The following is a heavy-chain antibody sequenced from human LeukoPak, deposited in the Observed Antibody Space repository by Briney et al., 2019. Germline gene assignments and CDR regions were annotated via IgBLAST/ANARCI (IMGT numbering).Heavy chain of an antibody. CDR1: GGSISSYD. Sequence: LSLTCTVSGGSISSYDWSWVRQAPGKGLEWVTNIQQGGSEKYYVDSVKGRFTISRDNAKNSLFLQMNSLRAEDTAVYYCARCHSSSSGDYWGQGTLVTVSS. D-gene: IGHD6-6*01. J-gene: IGHJ4*02. V-gene: IGHV3-7*05. CDR3: ARCHSSSSGDY. CDR2: IQQGGSEK.